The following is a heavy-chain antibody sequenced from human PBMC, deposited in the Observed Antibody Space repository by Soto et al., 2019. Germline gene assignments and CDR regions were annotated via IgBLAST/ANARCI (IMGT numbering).Heavy chain of an antibody. D-gene: IGHD5-12*01. CDR2: ISSSSSYI. CDR1: GFTFSSYS. CDR3: SREVSKYSGYDFEY. V-gene: IGHV3-21*01. J-gene: IGHJ4*02. Sequence: EVQLVESGGGLVKPGGSLRLSCAASGFTFSSYSMNWVRQAPGKGLEWVSSISSSSSYIYYADSVKGRFTISRDNAKNSLYLQMNSLRAADTAVYYCSREVSKYSGYDFEYWGQGPLVTVSS.